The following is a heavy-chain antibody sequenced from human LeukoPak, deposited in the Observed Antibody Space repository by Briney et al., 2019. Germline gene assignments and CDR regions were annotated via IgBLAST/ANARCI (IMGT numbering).Heavy chain of an antibody. CDR1: GGTFSSYA. CDR3: ARFSFFCSSTSCYVSDYYYGMDV. D-gene: IGHD2-2*01. CDR2: IIPILGIA. Sequence: ASVKVSCKASGGTFSSYAISWVRQAPGQGLEWMGRIIPILGIANYAQKFQGRVTITADKSTSTAYMELSSLRSEDTAVYYCARFSFFCSSTSCYVSDYYYGMDVWGQGTTVTVSS. V-gene: IGHV1-69*04. J-gene: IGHJ6*02.